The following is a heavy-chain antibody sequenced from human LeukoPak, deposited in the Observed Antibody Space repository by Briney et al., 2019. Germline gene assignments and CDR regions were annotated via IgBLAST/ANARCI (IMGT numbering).Heavy chain of an antibody. V-gene: IGHV3-48*03. D-gene: IGHD6-6*01. CDR1: GFTFSTHE. Sequence: GGSLRLSCTASGFTFSTHEMNWVRQARGKGLEGVSYISSSGSMIYYADSVKGRLTLSRDKANNSLYLQMNRLRADDRAVYSFPRRVYGCMAVWAQRTTVTVSS. CDR3: PRRVYGCMAV. CDR2: ISSSGSMI. J-gene: IGHJ6*02.